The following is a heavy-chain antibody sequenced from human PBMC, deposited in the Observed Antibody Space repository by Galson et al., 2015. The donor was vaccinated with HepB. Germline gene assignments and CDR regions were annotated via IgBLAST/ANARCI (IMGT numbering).Heavy chain of an antibody. Sequence: PALVKPTQTLTLTCTFSGFSLSTSGVGVGWIRQPPGKALEWLALIYWDDDKRYSPSLKSRLTITKDTSRNQVVLTMTNMDPVDTATYYCAHIWISFGLGNRIFDPWGQGTLVTVSS. J-gene: IGHJ5*02. CDR2: IYWDDDK. CDR1: GFSLSTSGVG. CDR3: AHIWISFGLGNRIFDP. V-gene: IGHV2-5*02. D-gene: IGHD3-10*01.